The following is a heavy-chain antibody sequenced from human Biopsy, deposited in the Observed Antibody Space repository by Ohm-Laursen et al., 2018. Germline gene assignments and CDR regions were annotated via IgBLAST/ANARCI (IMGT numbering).Heavy chain of an antibody. CDR2: FDPEEGQR. J-gene: IGHJ4*02. CDR1: GDRFTEFS. D-gene: IGHD2-21*02. Sequence: GSSVKVSCKVSGDRFTEFSIHWVRQAPGKGLEWMGGFDPEEGQRTYAQKFQGRLTMTEDTSADTAYMELRGLRSEDAAVYHCAADSENCGGDCYICWGQGTQVTVSS. CDR3: AADSENCGGDCYIC. V-gene: IGHV1-24*01.